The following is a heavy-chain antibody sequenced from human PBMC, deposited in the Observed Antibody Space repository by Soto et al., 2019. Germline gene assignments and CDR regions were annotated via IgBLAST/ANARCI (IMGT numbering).Heavy chain of an antibody. CDR1: GGIFSTYA. CDR3: ARDRDDYGSGNYYNRIDF. Sequence: QVQLVQSGAEVKKPGSSVKVSCKASGGIFSTYAISWLRRAPGQGLEWMGGIIPIFGTPNYAQRFLGRVTITADESTSTAYMELSRLRSEDTAVYYCARDRDDYGSGNYYNRIDFWGQGTLVTVSS. D-gene: IGHD3-10*01. V-gene: IGHV1-69*01. CDR2: IIPIFGTP. J-gene: IGHJ4*02.